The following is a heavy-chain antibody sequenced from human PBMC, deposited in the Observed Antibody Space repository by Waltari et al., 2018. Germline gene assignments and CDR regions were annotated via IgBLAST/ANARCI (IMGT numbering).Heavy chain of an antibody. CDR2: IYYSGST. V-gene: IGHV4-59*01. D-gene: IGHD5-12*01. CDR1: GGSISSYY. Sequence: QVQLQESGPGLVKPSATLSLTCTVSGGSISSYYWSWIRQPPGKGLEWIGYIYYSGSTNYNPSLKSRVTISVDTSKNQFSLKLSSVTAADTAVYYWARGGGRDGYNYDYWGQGTLVTVSS. CDR3: ARGGGRDGYNYDY. J-gene: IGHJ4*02.